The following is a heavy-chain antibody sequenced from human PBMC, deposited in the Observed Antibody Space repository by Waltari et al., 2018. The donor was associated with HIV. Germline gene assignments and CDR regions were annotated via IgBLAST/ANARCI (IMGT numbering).Heavy chain of an antibody. D-gene: IGHD3-22*01. J-gene: IGHJ4*02. CDR3: ATDRRQGFYFDNNGERPFAS. CDR1: GISFFYRYG. V-gene: IGHV3-30*03. Sequence: QVQLVESGGGVVQPGRDLRLSCAASGISFFYRYGMHWVCQAPGKGLEWVASISYDATTLYYAHSVKGRFTISRDNSKKILYLQMDSLRGEDTALYFCATDRRQGFYFDNNGERPFASWGQGTLVTVSS. CDR2: ISYDATTL.